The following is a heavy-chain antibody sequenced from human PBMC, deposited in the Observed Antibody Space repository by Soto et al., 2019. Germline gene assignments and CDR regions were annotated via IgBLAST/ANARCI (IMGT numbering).Heavy chain of an antibody. CDR3: ARGRGRDGSSYAGPFDY. CDR2: INHSGST. Sequence: QVQLQQWGAGLLKPSETLSLTWAVYGGSFSGYYWSWIRQPPGKGLEWIGEINHSGSTNYNPSLKSRVTISVDTSKNQFSLKLSSETAADTAVYYCARGRGRDGSSYAGPFDYWGQGTLVTVSS. CDR1: GGSFSGYY. J-gene: IGHJ4*02. D-gene: IGHD2-15*01. V-gene: IGHV4-34*01.